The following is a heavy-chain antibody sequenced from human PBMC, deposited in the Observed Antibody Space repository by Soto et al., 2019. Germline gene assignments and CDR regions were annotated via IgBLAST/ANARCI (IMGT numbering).Heavy chain of an antibody. CDR3: AKGPRIAVAGLGDS. J-gene: IGHJ5*01. CDR2: MSYDGTPK. V-gene: IGHV3-30*18. D-gene: IGHD6-19*01. Sequence: QVQLVESGGGVVQPGRSLRLSCAASGFTFSNYGMHWVRQAPGKGLEWVAGMSYDGTPKYYADSVKGRFPISRDNSKQVLSLRMNSLRGDDTAVYYCAKGPRIAVAGLGDSWGQGTLVSVSS. CDR1: GFTFSNYG.